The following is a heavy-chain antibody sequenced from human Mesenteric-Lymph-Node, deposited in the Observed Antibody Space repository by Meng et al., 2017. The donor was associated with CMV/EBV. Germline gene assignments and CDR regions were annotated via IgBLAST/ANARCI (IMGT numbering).Heavy chain of an antibody. Sequence: SETLSLTCTVSAGSIRSSSYYWGWIRQPPGKGLEWIGSIYYSGSTYYNPSLKSRVTISVDTSKNQFSLKLSSVTAADTAVYYCARVDYCSSTSCYWYYYGMDVWGQGTTVTVSS. CDR3: ARVDYCSSTSCYWYYYGMDV. CDR2: IYYSGST. D-gene: IGHD2-2*01. CDR1: AGSIRSSSYY. V-gene: IGHV4-39*07. J-gene: IGHJ6*02.